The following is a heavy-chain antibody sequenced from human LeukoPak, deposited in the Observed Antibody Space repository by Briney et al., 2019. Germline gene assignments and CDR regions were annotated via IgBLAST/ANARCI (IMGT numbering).Heavy chain of an antibody. D-gene: IGHD3-9*01. CDR3: ARGPQTYYDILTGLSF. J-gene: IGHJ4*02. V-gene: IGHV4-34*01. CDR2: INHSGST. CDR1: GGSFSGYY. Sequence: SETLSLTCAVYGGSFSGYYWSWIRQPPGKGLEWIGEINHSGSTNYNPSPKSRVTISGDTSKKQFSLKLSSVTAADTAVYYCARGPQTYYDILTGLSFWGQGTLDTVSS.